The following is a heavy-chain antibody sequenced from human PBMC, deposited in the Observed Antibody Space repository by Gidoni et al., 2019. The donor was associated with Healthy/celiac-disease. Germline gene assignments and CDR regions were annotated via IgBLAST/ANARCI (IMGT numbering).Heavy chain of an antibody. CDR2: IIPIFGTA. J-gene: IGHJ6*02. CDR1: GGTFSSYA. Sequence: QVQLVQSGAEVKKPGSSVKVSCKASGGTFSSYAISWVRQAPGQGLGWMGGIIPIFGTANYAQKFQGRVTITADKSTSTAYMELSSLRSEDTAVYYCARDSPLNYYDSSGYYNYYYYYGMDVWGQGTTVTVSS. V-gene: IGHV1-69*06. D-gene: IGHD3-22*01. CDR3: ARDSPLNYYDSSGYYNYYYYYGMDV.